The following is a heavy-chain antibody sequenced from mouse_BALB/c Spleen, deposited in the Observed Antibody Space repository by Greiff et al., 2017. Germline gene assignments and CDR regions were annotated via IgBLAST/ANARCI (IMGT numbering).Heavy chain of an antibody. CDR3: ASGVYYGSSYDYAMDY. CDR1: GYTFTDYA. J-gene: IGHJ4*01. V-gene: IGHV1S137*01. CDR2: ISTYYGDA. D-gene: IGHD1-1*01. Sequence: QVHVKQSGAELVRPGVSVKISCKGSGYTFTDYAMHWVKQSHAKSLEWIGVISTYYGDASYNQKFKGKATMTVDKSSSTAYMELARLTSEDSAIYYCASGVYYGSSYDYAMDYWGQGTSVTVSS.